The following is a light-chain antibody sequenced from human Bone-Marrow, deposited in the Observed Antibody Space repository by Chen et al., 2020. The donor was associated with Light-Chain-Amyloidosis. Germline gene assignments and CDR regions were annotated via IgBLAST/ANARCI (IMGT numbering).Light chain of an antibody. V-gene: IGLV5-45*03. J-gene: IGLJ3*02. Sequence: QAVLTQPSSLSPSPGASASLTCTSRSRLNVCTYRIYWYQQKPGIPPQYLLRYNSDSDKQQGSGVPSRFSGSKDASANAGILLISGLQSEDEADYYCMIWHSSAWVFGGGTKLTVL. CDR3: MIWHSSAWV. CDR1: SRLNVCTYR. CDR2: YNSDSDK.